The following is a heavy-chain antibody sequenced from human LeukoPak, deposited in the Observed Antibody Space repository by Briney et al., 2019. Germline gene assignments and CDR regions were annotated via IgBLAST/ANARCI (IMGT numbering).Heavy chain of an antibody. CDR2: IYYSGST. V-gene: IGHV4-4*02. CDR1: GGSISSSNW. CDR3: ARGGITTSRWFDP. J-gene: IGHJ5*02. Sequence: SETLSLTCAVSGGSISSSNWWSWVRQPPGKGLGGIGYIYYSGSTNYNPSLRSRVTISVDTSKNQFSLKLSSVTAADTAVYYCARGGITTSRWFDPWGQGTLVTVSS. D-gene: IGHD3-3*01.